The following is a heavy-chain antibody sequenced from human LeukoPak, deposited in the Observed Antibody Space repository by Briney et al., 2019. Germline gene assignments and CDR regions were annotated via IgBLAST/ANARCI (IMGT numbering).Heavy chain of an antibody. CDR3: ARATYYYDSSGYYSLYYFDY. CDR2: IYYSGST. CDR1: GGSISSGDYH. Sequence: KTSETLSLTCTVSGGSISSGDYHWSWIRQPPGKGLEWIGYIYYSGSTYYNPSLKSRVTISVDTSKNQFSLKLSSVTAADTAVYYCARATYYYDSSGYYSLYYFDYWGQGTLVTVSS. D-gene: IGHD3-22*01. J-gene: IGHJ4*02. V-gene: IGHV4-30-4*01.